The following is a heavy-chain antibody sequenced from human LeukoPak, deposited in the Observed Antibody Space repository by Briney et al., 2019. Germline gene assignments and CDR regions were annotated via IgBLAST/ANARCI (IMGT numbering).Heavy chain of an antibody. V-gene: IGHV1-18*01. CDR1: GGTFSSYA. D-gene: IGHD3-16*01. Sequence: ASVKVSCKASGGTFSSYAISWVRQAPGQGLEWMGWISAYNGNTNYAQKLQGRVTMTTDTSTSTAYMELRSLRSDDTAVYYCARDYDLFYFDYWGQGTLVTVSS. CDR3: ARDYDLFYFDY. CDR2: ISAYNGNT. J-gene: IGHJ4*02.